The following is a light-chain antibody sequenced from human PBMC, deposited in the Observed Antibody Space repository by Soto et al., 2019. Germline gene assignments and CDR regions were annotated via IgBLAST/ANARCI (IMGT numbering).Light chain of an antibody. CDR3: QQGHNWPLT. CDR2: GAS. V-gene: IGKV3-15*01. J-gene: IGKJ2*01. CDR1: QSINSE. Sequence: EIVMTQSPATLSLSPGERAALSCRASQSINSELAWYQQKPVQPHRLLIYGASTRATGVPARFTGSESGSAFTLTISGLQSEDFAVYYWQQGHNWPLTFGQGTRLEI.